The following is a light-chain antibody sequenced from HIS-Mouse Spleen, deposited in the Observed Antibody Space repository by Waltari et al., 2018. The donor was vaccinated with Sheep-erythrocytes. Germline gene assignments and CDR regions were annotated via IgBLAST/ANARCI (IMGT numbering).Light chain of an antibody. CDR1: QRVSSN. CDR2: GAS. Sequence: EIVMTQSPATLSVSPGERATLSCRASQRVSSNLAWYQQKPGQGPRLLIYGASTRATGIPARFSGSGSGTEFTLTISSLQSEDFAVYYCQQYNNWPPTFGQGTKVEIK. V-gene: IGKV3-15*01. J-gene: IGKJ1*01. CDR3: QQYNNWPPT.